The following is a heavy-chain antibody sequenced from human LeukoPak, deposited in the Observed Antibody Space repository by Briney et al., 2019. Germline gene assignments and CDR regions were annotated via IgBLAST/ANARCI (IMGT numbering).Heavy chain of an antibody. J-gene: IGHJ6*02. CDR2: ISWNSGNI. V-gene: IGHV3-9*01. Sequence: GGSLRLSCAASGFTFDDYAMHWVRQAPGKGLEWVSGISWNSGNIGYADSVKGRFTISRDNAKNSLYLQMNSLRAEDTAVYYCAGGKPYYYDSSGRDYYYGLDVWGQGTTVTVSS. D-gene: IGHD3-22*01. CDR1: GFTFDDYA. CDR3: AGGKPYYYDSSGRDYYYGLDV.